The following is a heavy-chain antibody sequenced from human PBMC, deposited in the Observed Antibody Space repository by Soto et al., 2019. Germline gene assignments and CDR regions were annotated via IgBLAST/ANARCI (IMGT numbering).Heavy chain of an antibody. V-gene: IGHV4-59*08. CDR1: GDSIGTYN. D-gene: IGHD1-26*01. CDR2: IYSNGGT. J-gene: IGHJ6*02. Sequence: QVQLQASGPGLVKPSDTLSLTCTVSGDSIGTYNWGWIRQPPGKRLEWIGYIYSNGGTSYNPALKSRVTISADTSTKHFSLRLSSLTAADTAVYYCVRQGIGALHGLVDVWGQGTTVTVSS. CDR3: VRQGIGALHGLVDV.